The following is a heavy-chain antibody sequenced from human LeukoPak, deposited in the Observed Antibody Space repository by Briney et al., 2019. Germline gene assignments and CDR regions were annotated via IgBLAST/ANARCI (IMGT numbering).Heavy chain of an antibody. Sequence: GESLKISCKGSGYSFTSHGISWVRQAPGQGLEWMGWISAYNGITDYARKPQGRVTMTTDTSTSTAYMELRSLSSDDTAVYYCARASRVGAPREEGYWGQGTLVTVSS. CDR2: ISAYNGIT. CDR3: ARASRVGAPREEGY. V-gene: IGHV1-18*01. D-gene: IGHD1-26*01. CDR1: GYSFTSHG. J-gene: IGHJ4*02.